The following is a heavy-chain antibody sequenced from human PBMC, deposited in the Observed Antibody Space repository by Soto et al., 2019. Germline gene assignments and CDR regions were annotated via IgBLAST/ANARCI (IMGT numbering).Heavy chain of an antibody. CDR1: GYTFTSYG. V-gene: IGHV1-18*04. J-gene: IGHJ6*02. CDR3: ARAVGNYYDSSGFRTMYGMDV. D-gene: IGHD3-22*01. CDR2: ISAYNGNT. Sequence: ASVKVSCKASGYTFTSYGTSWVRQAPGQGLEWMGWISAYNGNTNYAQKLQGRVTMTTDTSTSTAYMELRSLRSDDTAVYYCARAVGNYYDSSGFRTMYGMDVWGQGTTVTVSS.